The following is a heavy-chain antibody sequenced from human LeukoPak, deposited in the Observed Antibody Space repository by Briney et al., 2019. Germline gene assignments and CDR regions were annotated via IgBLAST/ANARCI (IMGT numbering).Heavy chain of an antibody. CDR3: ARGGFLEWFDY. V-gene: IGHV4-4*07. CDR1: GGSISNYY. J-gene: IGHJ4*02. Sequence: PSETLSLTCTVSGGSISNYYWSWIRQPAGKGLEWIGRIYTSGSTYYNPSFKSRVTMSVDTSKNQFSLKLSSVTAADTAVYYCARGGFLEWFDYWGQGTLVTVSS. D-gene: IGHD3-3*01. CDR2: IYTSGST.